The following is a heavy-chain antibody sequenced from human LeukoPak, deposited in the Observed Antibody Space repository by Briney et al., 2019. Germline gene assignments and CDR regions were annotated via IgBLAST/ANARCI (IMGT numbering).Heavy chain of an antibody. J-gene: IGHJ6*02. CDR1: GGSISSYY. Sequence: KTSETLSLTCTVSGGSISSYYWSWIRQPPGKGLEWIGYIYYSGSTNYSPSLKSRVAISVDTSKNQFSLKLSSLTAADTAVYYCARGAGKYYFHGMDVWGQGTTVTVSS. V-gene: IGHV4-59*08. CDR3: ARGAGKYYFHGMDV. CDR2: IYYSGST.